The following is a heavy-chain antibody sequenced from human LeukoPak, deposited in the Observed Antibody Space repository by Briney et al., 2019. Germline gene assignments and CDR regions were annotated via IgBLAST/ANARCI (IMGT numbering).Heavy chain of an antibody. J-gene: IGHJ4*02. CDR3: ARHFSGYENPLDY. V-gene: IGHV4-59*08. Sequence: SETLSLTCTVSGGSISSYYWSWVRQSPGKGLEWIGYIHNSGRTNYNPSLKSRLTIYVDRSTNQFSLKVSSVTAADRAVYYCARHFSGYENPLDYWGQGSLVTVSS. D-gene: IGHD5-12*01. CDR2: IHNSGRT. CDR1: GGSISSYY.